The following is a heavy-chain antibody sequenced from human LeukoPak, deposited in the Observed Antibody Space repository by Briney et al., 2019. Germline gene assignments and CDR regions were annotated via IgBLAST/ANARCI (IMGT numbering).Heavy chain of an antibody. CDR2: INPNSGGT. J-gene: IGHJ1*01. D-gene: IGHD3-22*01. V-gene: IGHV1-2*02. Sequence: GASVKVSCKASGYTFTGYYMHWVRQAPGQGLEWMGWINPNSGGTNYAQKFQGRVTMTRDTSISTAYMELSRLRPDDTAVYYCARVVEYYDSSGSFQHWGQGTLVTVSS. CDR3: ARVVEYYDSSGSFQH. CDR1: GYTFTGYY.